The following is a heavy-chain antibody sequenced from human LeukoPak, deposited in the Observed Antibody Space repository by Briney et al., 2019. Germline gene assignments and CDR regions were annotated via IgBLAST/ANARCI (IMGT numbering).Heavy chain of an antibody. V-gene: IGHV1-2*02. CDR3: AGHKATRFDY. Sequence: GASVKVSCKASGYTFTGYYMHWVRQAPGQGLEWMGWINPNSGGTNYAQKFQGRVTMTRDTSINTAYMELTRLRSDDTAMYYCAGHKATRFDYWGQGTLVTVSS. D-gene: IGHD2-2*01. CDR2: INPNSGGT. J-gene: IGHJ4*02. CDR1: GYTFTGYY.